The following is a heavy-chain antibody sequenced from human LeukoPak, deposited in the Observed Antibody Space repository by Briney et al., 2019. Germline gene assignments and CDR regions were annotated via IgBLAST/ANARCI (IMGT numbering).Heavy chain of an antibody. D-gene: IGHD3-3*01. J-gene: IGHJ4*02. CDR3: AKDPGFWSGYSDY. CDR2: IYPAGSA. V-gene: IGHV3-53*04. CDR1: GFIISSNY. Sequence: GGSLRLSCAASGFIISSNYMSWVRQAPGKGLEWVAIIYPAGSAYYPDSLKGRFTISRHNSDNTLFLQLNSLRPEDTAVYYCAKDPGFWSGYSDYWGQGTLVTVSS.